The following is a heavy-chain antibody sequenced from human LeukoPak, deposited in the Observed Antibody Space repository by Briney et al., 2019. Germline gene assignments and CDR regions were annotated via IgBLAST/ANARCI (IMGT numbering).Heavy chain of an antibody. J-gene: IGHJ3*02. CDR3: ARDKVYYYAFDI. Sequence: ASVKVSCKASGYTFTGYYMHWVRQAPGQGLEWMGWINPNSGGTNYAQKFRGRVTMTRDTSISTAYMELSRLRSDDTAVYYCARDKVYYYAFDIWGQGTMVTVSS. D-gene: IGHD3-10*01. CDR2: INPNSGGT. V-gene: IGHV1-2*02. CDR1: GYTFTGYY.